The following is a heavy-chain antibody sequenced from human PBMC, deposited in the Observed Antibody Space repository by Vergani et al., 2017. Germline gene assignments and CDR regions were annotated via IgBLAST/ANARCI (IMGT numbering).Heavy chain of an antibody. D-gene: IGHD4-17*01. CDR3: ARGARYGDYAKGLSY. Sequence: QVQLVQSGAEVKKPGASVKVSCKASGYTFTGYYMHWVRQAPGQGLEWMGWINPNSGNTGYAQKFQGRVTMTRNTSISTAYMELSSLRSEDTAVYYCARGARYGDYAKGLSYWGQGTLVTVSS. CDR1: GYTFTGYY. J-gene: IGHJ4*02. V-gene: IGHV1-8*02. CDR2: INPNSGNT.